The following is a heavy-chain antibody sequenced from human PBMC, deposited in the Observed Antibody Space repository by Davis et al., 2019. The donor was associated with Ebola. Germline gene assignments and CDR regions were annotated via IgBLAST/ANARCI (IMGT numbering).Heavy chain of an antibody. CDR2: INPNSGGT. D-gene: IGHD5-24*01. CDR3: ARGWVNNWFDP. V-gene: IGHV1-2*02. CDR1: GYTFTAYY. J-gene: IGHJ5*02. Sequence: ASVKVSCKVSGYTFTAYYLHWVRQAPGQGLEWMGLINPNSGGTKYAQKFQGRVTVTGDTSISTAYMDLSRLTSDDTAVYYCARGWVNNWFDPWGQGTLVTVSS.